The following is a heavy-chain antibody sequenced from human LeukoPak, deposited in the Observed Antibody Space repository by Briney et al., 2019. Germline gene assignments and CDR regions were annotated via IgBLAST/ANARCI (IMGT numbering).Heavy chain of an antibody. CDR3: ARLNYDILTGYYYYYMDV. J-gene: IGHJ6*03. V-gene: IGHV4-59*01. D-gene: IGHD3-9*01. Sequence: SETLSLTCTVSGGSISSYYWSWIRQPPGKGLEWIGYIYYSGSTNYNPSLKSRVTISVDTSKNQFSLKLSSVTAADTAVYYCARLNYDILTGYYYYYMDVWGKGTTVTVSS. CDR2: IYYSGST. CDR1: GGSISSYY.